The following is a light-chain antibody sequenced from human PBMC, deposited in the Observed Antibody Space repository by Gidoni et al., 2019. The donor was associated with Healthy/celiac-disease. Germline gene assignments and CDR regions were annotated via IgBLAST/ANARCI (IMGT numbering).Light chain of an antibody. J-gene: IGKJ4*01. V-gene: IGKV3-11*01. CDR2: DAS. Sequence: IVLTPSPATLSLSPGERATLSCRASQSVSSYLAWYQQKPGQAPRLLIYDASNRATGIPARFSGSGSGTDITLTISSLEPEDFAVYYCQQRSNWPTFGGGTKVEIK. CDR3: QQRSNWPT. CDR1: QSVSSY.